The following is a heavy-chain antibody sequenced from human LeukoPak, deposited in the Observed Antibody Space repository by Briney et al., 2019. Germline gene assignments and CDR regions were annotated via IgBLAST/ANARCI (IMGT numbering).Heavy chain of an antibody. CDR3: ARWGTTGDYWGWFDP. Sequence: GGSLRLSCAASGFTFDDYGMSWVRQVPGQGLEWVSHITGNGGSTAYADSVKGRFTISRDNAKKSLYLQMNSLRVEDTALYHCARWGTTGDYWGWFDPWGQGTLVTVSS. V-gene: IGHV3-20*01. CDR1: GFTFDDYG. J-gene: IGHJ5*02. CDR2: ITGNGGST. D-gene: IGHD1-1*01.